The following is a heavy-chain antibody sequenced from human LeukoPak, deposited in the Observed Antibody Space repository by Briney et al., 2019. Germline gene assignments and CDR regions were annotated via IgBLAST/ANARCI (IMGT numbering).Heavy chain of an antibody. CDR3: KVVVAANDAFDI. J-gene: IGHJ3*02. D-gene: IGHD2-15*01. Sequence: GGSLRLSCAASGFTFSSYWMHWVRQAPGKGLVWVSRINTDGSSTSYADSVKGRFTISRDSAKNTLYLQMNSLRAEDAAVYYCKVVVAANDAFDIWGQGTMVTVSS. CDR1: GFTFSSYW. CDR2: INTDGSST. V-gene: IGHV3-74*01.